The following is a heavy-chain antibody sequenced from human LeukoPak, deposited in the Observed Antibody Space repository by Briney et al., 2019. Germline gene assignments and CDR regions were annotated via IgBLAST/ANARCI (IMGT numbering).Heavy chain of an antibody. V-gene: IGHV4-34*01. CDR1: VGSFSGYH. D-gene: IGHD4-23*01. CDR3: ARGLRGGEDY. J-gene: IGHJ4*02. Sequence: SETLSLTCAVYVGSFSGYHWNWIRQPPGKGPEWIGEVNESGGTNINPSLRSRVILSVDTSMNQFSLKLSSVTAADTAVYYCARGLRGGEDYWGQGTLVTVSS. CDR2: VNESGGT.